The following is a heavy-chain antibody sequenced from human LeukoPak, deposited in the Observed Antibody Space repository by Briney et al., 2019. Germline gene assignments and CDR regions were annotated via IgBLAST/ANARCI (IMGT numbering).Heavy chain of an antibody. J-gene: IGHJ4*02. D-gene: IGHD5-12*01. CDR1: GFTFSGSA. Sequence: AGGSLRLSCAASGFTFSGSAMHWVRQASGKGLEWVGRIRSKANSYATAYAASVKGRFTISRDDSKNTAYLQMNSPKTEDTAVYYCTRLPATMGDFDYWGQGTLVTVSS. V-gene: IGHV3-73*01. CDR3: TRLPATMGDFDY. CDR2: IRSKANSYAT.